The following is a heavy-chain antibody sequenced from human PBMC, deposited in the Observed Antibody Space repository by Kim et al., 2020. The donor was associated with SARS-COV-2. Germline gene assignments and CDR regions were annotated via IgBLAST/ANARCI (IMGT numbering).Heavy chain of an antibody. J-gene: IGHJ4*02. D-gene: IGHD1-26*01. CDR1: GFTFSSYA. Sequence: GGSLRLSCAASGFTFSSYAMSWVRQAPGKGLEWVSAISGSGGSTYYADSVKGRFTISRDNSKNTLYLQMNSLRAEDTAVYYCAKDVPSGGPAPRLRDYLDYWGQGTLVTVSS. V-gene: IGHV3-23*01. CDR2: ISGSGGST. CDR3: AKDVPSGGPAPRLRDYLDY.